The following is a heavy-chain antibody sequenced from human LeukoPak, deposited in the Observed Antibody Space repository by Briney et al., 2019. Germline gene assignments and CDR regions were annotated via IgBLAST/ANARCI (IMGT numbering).Heavy chain of an antibody. CDR3: ARPPESNYSPSYDAFDI. J-gene: IGHJ3*02. D-gene: IGHD4-11*01. Sequence: PSETLSLTCTVSGGSISNSSYYWGWIRQPPGKGLEWIGSIYYSGSTYYNPSLKSRVTISVDTSKNQFSLKLSSVTAADTAVYYCARPPESNYSPSYDAFDIWGQGTMVTVSS. V-gene: IGHV4-39*01. CDR2: IYYSGST. CDR1: GGSISNSSYY.